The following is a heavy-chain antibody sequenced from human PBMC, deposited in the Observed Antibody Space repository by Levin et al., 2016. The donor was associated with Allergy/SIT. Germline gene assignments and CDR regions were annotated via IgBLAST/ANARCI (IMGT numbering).Heavy chain of an antibody. CDR3: ARGAQGVYGGEYYYYYYMDV. V-gene: IGHV1-46*01. CDR2: INPSDSYT. CDR1: GYTFTNYF. J-gene: IGHJ6*03. D-gene: IGHD4-23*01. Sequence: ASVKVSCKASGYTFTNYFMHWVRQAPGQGLEWMGIINPSDSYTTYAQKFQGRVTMTRDTSSTTVYMELTSLRSEDTAVYYCARGAQGVYGGEYYYYYYMDVWGKGTTVTVSS.